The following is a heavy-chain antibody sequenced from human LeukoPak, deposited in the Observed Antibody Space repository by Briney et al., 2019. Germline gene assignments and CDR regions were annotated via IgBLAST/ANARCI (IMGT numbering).Heavy chain of an antibody. CDR1: GFTFSSYS. Sequence: GGSLRLSCAASGFTFSSYSMNWVRQAPGKGLEWVSSISSSSSYIYYADSVKGRFTISRDNAKNSPYLQMNSLRAEDTAVYYCARDGEGQGDYWGQGTLVTVSS. CDR3: ARDGEGQGDY. D-gene: IGHD3-10*01. V-gene: IGHV3-21*01. CDR2: ISSSSSYI. J-gene: IGHJ4*02.